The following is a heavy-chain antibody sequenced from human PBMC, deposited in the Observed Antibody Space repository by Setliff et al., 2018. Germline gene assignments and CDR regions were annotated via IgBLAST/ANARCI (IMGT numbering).Heavy chain of an antibody. Sequence: ASVKVSCKASGYTFAGYDIHWVRQAPGQGLEWMGWINPNSGGTKYAQKFQGRVTMTRDTAISTVYMELSRLRSDDTALYYCARGGGAPYSLAPYYHMDVWGKGTTVTVSS. V-gene: IGHV1-2*02. CDR1: GYTFAGYD. J-gene: IGHJ6*03. CDR3: ARGGGAPYSLAPYYHMDV. CDR2: INPNSGGT. D-gene: IGHD6-13*01.